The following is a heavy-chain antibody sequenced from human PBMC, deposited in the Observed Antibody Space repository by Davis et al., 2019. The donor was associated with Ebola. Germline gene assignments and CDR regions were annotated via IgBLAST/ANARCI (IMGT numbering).Heavy chain of an antibody. V-gene: IGHV3-21*04. CDR1: GFTFSSYS. J-gene: IGHJ2*01. CDR3: AKDNRGPRDWYFDL. Sequence: PGGSLRLSCAASGFTFSSYSMNWVRQAPGKGLEWVSSISSSSSYIYYADSVKGRFTISRDNAKNSLYLQMNSLRAEDTALYYCAKDNRGPRDWYFDLWGRGTLVTVSS. CDR2: ISSSSSYI.